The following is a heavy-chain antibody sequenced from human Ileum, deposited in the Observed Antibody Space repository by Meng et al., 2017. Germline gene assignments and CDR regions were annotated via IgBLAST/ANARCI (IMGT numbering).Heavy chain of an antibody. CDR2: IRPSGGGT. D-gene: IGHD2-2*01. CDR1: GYTFTSYY. Sequence: SVKVSCKASGYTFTSYYIHWVRQAPGQGLEYMGIIRPSGGGTRYAQKFQGRVTMTRDTSTSTVYMELSSLRSEDTAVYYCAREVPETYYFDYWGQGTLVTVPS. J-gene: IGHJ4*02. CDR3: AREVPETYYFDY. V-gene: IGHV1-46*01.